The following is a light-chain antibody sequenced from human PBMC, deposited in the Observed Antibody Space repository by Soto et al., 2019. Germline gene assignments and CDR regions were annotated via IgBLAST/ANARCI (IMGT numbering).Light chain of an antibody. V-gene: IGKV3-20*01. Sequence: EIVLTQSPGTLSLSPGERATLSCRASQRVSSGLAWYQQKPGQAPRLLIFGASRRVTGIPDRFSGSGSGTDFTLTISRLDPEDFAVYYCQQYVNSPRTFGQGTKVDIK. CDR1: QRVSSG. CDR3: QQYVNSPRT. CDR2: GAS. J-gene: IGKJ1*01.